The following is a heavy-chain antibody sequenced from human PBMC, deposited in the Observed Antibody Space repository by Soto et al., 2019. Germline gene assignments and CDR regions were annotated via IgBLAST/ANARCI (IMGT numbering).Heavy chain of an antibody. CDR3: AREGNGADYGNDY. J-gene: IGHJ4*02. CDR2: IYYSGST. D-gene: IGHD4-17*01. V-gene: IGHV4-31*03. CDR1: GGSISSGGYY. Sequence: SETLSLTCTVSGGSISSGGYYWSWIRQHPGKGLEWIGYIYYSGSTYYNPSLKSRVTISVDTSKNQFSLKLSSVTAADTAVYYCAREGNGADYGNDYWGQGTLVTVSS.